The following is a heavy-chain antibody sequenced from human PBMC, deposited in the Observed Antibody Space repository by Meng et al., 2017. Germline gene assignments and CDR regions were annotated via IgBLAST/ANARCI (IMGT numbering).Heavy chain of an antibody. CDR1: GCTFPSYA. Sequence: SVKVSCKASGCTFPSYAISWVRQAPGQGLEWMGGINPIFGTANYAQKFQGRVTITPDKSTSTAYIELSSLRSEDTAVYYCSSSTLKQYYDSSGYYYYYYGMDDWGQGTTVTVSS. CDR3: SSSTLKQYYDSSGYYYYYYGMDD. V-gene: IGHV1-69*06. D-gene: IGHD3-22*01. J-gene: IGHJ6*02. CDR2: INPIFGTA.